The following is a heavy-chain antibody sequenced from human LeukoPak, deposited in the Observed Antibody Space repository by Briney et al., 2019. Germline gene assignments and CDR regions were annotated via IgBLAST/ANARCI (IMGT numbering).Heavy chain of an antibody. CDR3: VHCGGDCYPCCGMDA. D-gene: IGHD2-21*02. V-gene: IGHV3-30*04. CDR1: GFTFSSYA. J-gene: IGHJ6*02. Sequence: PGGSLRLSCAASGFTFSSYAMHWVRQAPGKGLEWVAVISYDGSNKYYADSVKGRFIISRDNSKNTLYLQMHSLRAEDTAVYYCVHCGGDCYPCCGMDAWGQGTTVTVSS. CDR2: ISYDGSNK.